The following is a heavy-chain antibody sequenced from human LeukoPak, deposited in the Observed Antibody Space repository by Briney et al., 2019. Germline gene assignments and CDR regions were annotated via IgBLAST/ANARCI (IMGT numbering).Heavy chain of an antibody. Sequence: GGSLRLSCAASGFTFSSYSMNWVRQAPGKGLEWVSSISSSSSYIYYADSVKGRFTISRDNAKNSLYLQMNSLRAEDTAVYYCARDDRTTVTLYFQHWGQGTLVTVSS. CDR2: ISSSSSYI. V-gene: IGHV3-21*01. J-gene: IGHJ1*01. CDR3: ARDDRTTVTLYFQH. CDR1: GFTFSSYS. D-gene: IGHD4-17*01.